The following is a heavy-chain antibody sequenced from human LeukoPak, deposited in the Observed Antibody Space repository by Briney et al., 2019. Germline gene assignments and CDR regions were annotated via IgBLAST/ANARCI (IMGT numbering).Heavy chain of an antibody. Sequence: PGGSLRLSCAASGFTFSSYGMHWVRQAPGKGLEWVAFIRYDGSNKYYADSVKGRFTISRDNSKNTLYLQMNSLRAEDTAVYYCAKDRYFRVRGVIISSFDYWGQGTLVTVSS. J-gene: IGHJ4*02. CDR3: AKDRYFRVRGVIISSFDY. V-gene: IGHV3-30*02. CDR2: IRYDGSNK. CDR1: GFTFSSYG. D-gene: IGHD3-10*01.